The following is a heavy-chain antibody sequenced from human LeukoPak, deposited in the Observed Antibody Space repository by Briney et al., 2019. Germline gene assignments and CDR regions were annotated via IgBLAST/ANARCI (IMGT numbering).Heavy chain of an antibody. D-gene: IGHD6-13*01. J-gene: IGHJ4*02. CDR3: AKDRSGSWYTFDS. Sequence: PGGSLRLSCAASGFNFSNHNMHWVRQAPGKGLEWVSSISSSDYNVYHADSVKGRFTISRDNPKNSLYLQMNSLRAEDTALYYCAKDRSGSWYTFDSWGQGTLVSVSS. CDR1: GFNFSNHN. CDR2: ISSSDYNV. V-gene: IGHV3-21*04.